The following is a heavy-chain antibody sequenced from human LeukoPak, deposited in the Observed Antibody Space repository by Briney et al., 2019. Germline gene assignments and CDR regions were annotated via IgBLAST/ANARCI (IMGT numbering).Heavy chain of an antibody. CDR3: ARDPDCSSTSCYYYYGMDV. D-gene: IGHD2-2*01. Sequence: ASVKVSCKASGYTFTSYGISWVRQAPGQGLEWMGWISAYNGNTNYAQKLQGRVTMTTDTSTSTAYMELRSLRSDDTAVYYCARDPDCSSTSCYYYYGMDVWGQGTTVTVSS. CDR1: GYTFTSYG. CDR2: ISAYNGNT. V-gene: IGHV1-18*01. J-gene: IGHJ6*02.